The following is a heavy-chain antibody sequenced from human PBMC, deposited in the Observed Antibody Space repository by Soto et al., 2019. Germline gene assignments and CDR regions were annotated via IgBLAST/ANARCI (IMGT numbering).Heavy chain of an antibody. V-gene: IGHV1-3*01. D-gene: IGHD5-12*01. CDR3: ENDRLSRDGYNSY. Sequence: DSVKVSCKASGYTFTSYAMHWVRQAPGQRLEWMGWINAGNGNTKYSQKFQGRVTITRDTSASTAYMELSSLRSEDTAVYYCENDRLSRDGYNSYWGQGTLVTVSS. CDR2: INAGNGNT. J-gene: IGHJ4*02. CDR1: GYTFTSYA.